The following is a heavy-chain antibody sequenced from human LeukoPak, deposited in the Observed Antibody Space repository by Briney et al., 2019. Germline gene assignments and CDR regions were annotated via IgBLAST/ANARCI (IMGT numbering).Heavy chain of an antibody. D-gene: IGHD1-26*01. CDR1: GDSISSGGYS. J-gene: IGHJ2*01. Sequence: PSETLSLTCTVSGDSISSGGYSWSWIRQPPGKGLEWIGYIYYSGSTYYNSSLKSRVTISVDTSKNQFSLKLSSVTAADTAVYYCARVQGGYFDLWGRGTLVTASS. CDR3: ARVQGGYFDL. CDR2: IYYSGST. V-gene: IGHV4-30-4*07.